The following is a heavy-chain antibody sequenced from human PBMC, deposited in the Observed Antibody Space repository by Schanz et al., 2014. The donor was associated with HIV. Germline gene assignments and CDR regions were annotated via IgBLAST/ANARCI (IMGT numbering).Heavy chain of an antibody. CDR2: ISYDGSNK. J-gene: IGHJ3*02. Sequence: VQLVESGGALIQPGGSRRLSCAASGFIVSSNYMTWVRQAPGKGLEWVAVISYDGSNKYYADSVKGRFTISRDNSKNTLYLQMNSLRAEDTAVYYCAKDPTYGDYGGDAFDIWGQGTMVTVSS. CDR3: AKDPTYGDYGGDAFDI. CDR1: GFIVSSNY. D-gene: IGHD4-17*01. V-gene: IGHV3-30*18.